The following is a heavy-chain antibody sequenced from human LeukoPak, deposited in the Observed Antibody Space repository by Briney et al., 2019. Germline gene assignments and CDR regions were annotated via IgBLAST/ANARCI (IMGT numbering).Heavy chain of an antibody. CDR3: ARRAYTHSWWSGAFDI. V-gene: IGHV4-34*01. Sequence: SETLSLTCAVYGGSFSGYYRSWIRQPPGKGLEWIGEINHSGSTNYNPSLKSRVTISVDTSKNQFSLKLSSVTAADTAVYYCARRAYTHSWWSGAFDIWGQGTMVTVSS. CDR1: GGSFSGYY. J-gene: IGHJ3*02. CDR2: INHSGST. D-gene: IGHD2-8*02.